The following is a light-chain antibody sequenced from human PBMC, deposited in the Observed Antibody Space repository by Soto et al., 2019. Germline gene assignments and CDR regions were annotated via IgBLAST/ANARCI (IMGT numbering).Light chain of an antibody. CDR3: AAWDDSLNGRV. V-gene: IGLV1-44*01. Sequence: QSVLTQPPSASETPGQTVSISCSGSNSNIGGNPVNWFQQLPGRAPKLLIYSNSQRPSGVPDRFSGSKSGTSASLVISGLQSEDEADYYCAAWDDSLNGRVFGGGTKVTVL. CDR1: NSNIGGNP. CDR2: SNS. J-gene: IGLJ3*02.